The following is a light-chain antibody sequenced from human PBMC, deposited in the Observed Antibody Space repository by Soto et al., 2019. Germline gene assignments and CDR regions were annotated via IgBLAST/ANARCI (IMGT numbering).Light chain of an antibody. Sequence: EIVLTQSPGTLSLSPGERVTLSCRASQSVSSSYLAWYQKRPGQPPRLLIYGASTRATGIPDRFSGSGSGTDFNLTISKLETEDLDVYYCQQYGNTPVTFSHGTQVEI. CDR3: QQYGNTPVT. CDR1: QSVSSSY. J-gene: IGKJ1*01. CDR2: GAS. V-gene: IGKV3-20*01.